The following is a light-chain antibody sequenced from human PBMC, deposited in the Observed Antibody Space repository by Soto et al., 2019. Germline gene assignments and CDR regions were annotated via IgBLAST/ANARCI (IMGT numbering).Light chain of an antibody. V-gene: IGKV1-5*01. J-gene: IGKJ1*01. Sequence: DIQMTQSPSTLSASVGDRVTITCRASQSISSWLAWYQQKPGKAPKLLIYDASSLESGVPSRFSGSGSGTEFTLTISILQHDDVASYYCQQYNSYPWTFGQGTKVEIK. CDR2: DAS. CDR1: QSISSW. CDR3: QQYNSYPWT.